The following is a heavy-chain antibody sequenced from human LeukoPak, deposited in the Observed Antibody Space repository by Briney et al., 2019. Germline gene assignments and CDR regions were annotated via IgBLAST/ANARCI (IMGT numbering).Heavy chain of an antibody. CDR1: GFTFSSYE. Sequence: GGSLRLSCAASGFTFSSYEMNWVRQAPGTGLEWVSYISSSGSTIYYADSVKGRFTISGDNAKNSLYLQMNSLRAEDTAVYYCARVSSSWYGDYWGQGTLVTVSS. V-gene: IGHV3-48*03. J-gene: IGHJ4*02. D-gene: IGHD6-13*01. CDR3: ARVSSSWYGDY. CDR2: ISSSGSTI.